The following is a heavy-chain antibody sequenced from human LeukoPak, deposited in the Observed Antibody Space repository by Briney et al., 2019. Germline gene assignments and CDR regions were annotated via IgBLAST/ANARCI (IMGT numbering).Heavy chain of an antibody. CDR2: ISTYNGNT. D-gene: IGHD4-17*01. Sequence: ASVKVSCKASGYTFNSNGISWVRQAPGQGLEWMGWISTYNGNTNYAQNLQGRVTLTTDTSTSTLYMELRSLRSDDTAVYYCARGGTEDNGDYVPFDYWGQGTLVTVSS. V-gene: IGHV1-18*01. CDR1: GYTFNSNG. CDR3: ARGGTEDNGDYVPFDY. J-gene: IGHJ4*02.